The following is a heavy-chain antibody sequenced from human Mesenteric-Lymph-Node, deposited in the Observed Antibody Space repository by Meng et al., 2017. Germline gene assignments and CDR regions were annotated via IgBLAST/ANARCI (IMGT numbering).Heavy chain of an antibody. Sequence: GASLKISCSASGFSFSTYAMSWVRQAPGKGLEWVSDISGSGDKTYYTDTVKGRFIISRDNSKKTLYLQMNSLRAEDTAVYYCAKAQTRHSFDIWGQGTMVTVSS. CDR1: GFSFSTYA. CDR2: ISGSGDKT. V-gene: IGHV3-23*01. J-gene: IGHJ3*02. D-gene: IGHD3-3*02. CDR3: AKAQTRHSFDI.